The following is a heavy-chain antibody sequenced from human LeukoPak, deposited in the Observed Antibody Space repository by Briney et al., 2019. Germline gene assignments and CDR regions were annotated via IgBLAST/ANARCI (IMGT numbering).Heavy chain of an antibody. D-gene: IGHD3-3*01. CDR3: ARASPPLYDFWSGYDY. Sequence: GGSLRLSCAASGFTFSSSAMSWVRQAPGKGLEWVANIKQDGSEKYYVDSVKGRFTISRDNAKNSLYLQMNSLRAEDTAVYYCARASPPLYDFWSGYDYWGQGTLVTVSS. V-gene: IGHV3-7*01. CDR2: IKQDGSEK. J-gene: IGHJ4*02. CDR1: GFTFSSSA.